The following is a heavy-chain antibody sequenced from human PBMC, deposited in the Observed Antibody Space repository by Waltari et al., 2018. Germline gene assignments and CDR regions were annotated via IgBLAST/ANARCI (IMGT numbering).Heavy chain of an antibody. D-gene: IGHD2-21*01. CDR1: GGSLSSSSYY. J-gene: IGHJ5*02. V-gene: IGHV4-39*07. Sequence: QLQLQESGPGLVKPSETLSLTCTVSGGSLSSSSYYWGWIRQPPGKGLEWIGSIYYSGSTYYNPSLKSRVTISVDTSKNQFSLKLSSVTAADTAVYYCASLRHIVFENWFDPWGQGTLVTVSS. CDR3: ASLRHIVFENWFDP. CDR2: IYYSGST.